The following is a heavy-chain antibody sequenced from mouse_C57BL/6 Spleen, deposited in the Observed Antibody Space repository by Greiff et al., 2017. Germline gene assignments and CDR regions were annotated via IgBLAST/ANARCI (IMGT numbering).Heavy chain of an antibody. CDR3: ARSNLFNYAMDY. J-gene: IGHJ4*01. Sequence: EVQLQQSGPELVKPGASVKIPCKASGYTFTDYNMDWVKQSHGKSLEWIGDINPNNGGTIYNQKFKGKATLTVDKSSSTAYMELRSLTSEDTAVYYCARSNLFNYAMDYWGQGTSVTVSS. CDR1: GYTFTDYN. CDR2: INPNNGGT. D-gene: IGHD1-1*01. V-gene: IGHV1-18*01.